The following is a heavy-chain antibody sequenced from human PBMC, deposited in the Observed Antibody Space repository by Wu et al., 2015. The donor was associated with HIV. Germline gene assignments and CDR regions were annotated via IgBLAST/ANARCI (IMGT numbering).Heavy chain of an antibody. CDR3: ARVGRFGGNSNAFDI. Sequence: QVQLVQSGAEVKKPGSSVKVSCKASGGTFSSFGVSWVRQAPGQGLEWMGRISAYNGNTNYAQKLQGRVTMTTDTSTSTAYMELRSLRSDDTAVYYCARVGRFGGNSNAFDIWGQGTMVTVSS. V-gene: IGHV1-18*01. CDR2: ISAYNGNT. J-gene: IGHJ3*02. D-gene: IGHD4-23*01. CDR1: GGTFSSFG.